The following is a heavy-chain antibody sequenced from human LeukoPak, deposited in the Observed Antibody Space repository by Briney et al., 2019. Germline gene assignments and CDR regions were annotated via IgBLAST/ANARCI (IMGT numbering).Heavy chain of an antibody. CDR2: VNAAGSST. CDR3: VGGMGGHFDY. CDR1: GFTFSTYW. Sequence: GGSLRLSCAASGFTFSTYWMHWVRQAPGKGLVWVSRVNAAGSSTSYADSVKGRFTISRDNAKNTLYLQMNSLRAEDTAMYYCVGGMGGHFDYWGQGTLVTVSS. J-gene: IGHJ4*02. D-gene: IGHD3-16*01. V-gene: IGHV3-74*01.